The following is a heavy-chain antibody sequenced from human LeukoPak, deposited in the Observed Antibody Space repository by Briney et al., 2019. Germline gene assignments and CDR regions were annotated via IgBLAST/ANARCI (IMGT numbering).Heavy chain of an antibody. J-gene: IGHJ5*02. CDR3: AKDYEPLVGVHRWGDWFDP. V-gene: IGHV3-23*01. Sequence: QPGGSLRLSCAASGFTLSTYGMIWVRQAPGKGLEWVSGISGSGGSTSYAASVKGRFTISRDNSKNTLYLQMNSLRVEDTAVYYCAKDYEPLVGVHRWGDWFDPWGQGTLVTVSS. CDR1: GFTLSTYG. CDR2: ISGSGGST. D-gene: IGHD1-26*01.